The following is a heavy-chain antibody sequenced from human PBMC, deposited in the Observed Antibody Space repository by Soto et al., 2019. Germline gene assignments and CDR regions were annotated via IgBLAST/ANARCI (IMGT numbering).Heavy chain of an antibody. CDR1: GGSISSGDYY. V-gene: IGHV4-30-4*01. Sequence: QVQLQESGPGLVKPSQTLSLTCTVSGGSISSGDYYWSWIRQPPGKGLEWIRYIDYSGSTYYNPSMKGRVTISVVTSKNQFSLKLSSVTDADTAVYYCARDRDSSAFDYWGQGTLVTVSS. CDR2: IDYSGST. J-gene: IGHJ4*02. CDR3: ARDRDSSAFDY. D-gene: IGHD3-22*01.